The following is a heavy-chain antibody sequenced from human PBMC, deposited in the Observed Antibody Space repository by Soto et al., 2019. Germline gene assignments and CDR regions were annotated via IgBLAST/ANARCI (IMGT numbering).Heavy chain of an antibody. V-gene: IGHV1-69*06. Sequence: QVQLVQSGAEVKKPGSSVKVSCKASGGTFSSYAISWVRQAPGQGLEWMGGIIPIFGTANYAQKFQGRVTITADKSTSTAYMELSSLRSEDTDVYYCARVPDIVVVVAATPGDYYYYGMDVWGQGTTVTVSS. CDR1: GGTFSSYA. J-gene: IGHJ6*02. CDR3: ARVPDIVVVVAATPGDYYYYGMDV. D-gene: IGHD2-15*01. CDR2: IIPIFGTA.